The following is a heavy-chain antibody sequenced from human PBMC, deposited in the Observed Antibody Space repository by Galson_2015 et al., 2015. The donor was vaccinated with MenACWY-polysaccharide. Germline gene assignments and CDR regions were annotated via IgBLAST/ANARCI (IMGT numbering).Heavy chain of an antibody. V-gene: IGHV3-48*02. CDR2: ISSGGTI. CDR1: GFTFRRYS. J-gene: IGHJ4*02. D-gene: IGHD1-26*01. Sequence: LRLSCAASGFTFRRYSMNWVRPAPGQGLEWVSYISSGGTIYNADTVKGRFTISRDNDKNSLYLQMNSLRDDDTAVYYCARVLKGLVGATPDYWGQGTLVTVSS. CDR3: ARVLKGLVGATPDY.